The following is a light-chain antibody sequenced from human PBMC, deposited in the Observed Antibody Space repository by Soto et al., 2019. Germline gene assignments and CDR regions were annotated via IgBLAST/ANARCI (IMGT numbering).Light chain of an antibody. CDR3: QQSYSSPRT. Sequence: DLQMTQSPSSLSASVGDRVTITCRASQSIETYLNWYQQKPGKAPQLLIYAASSLHAGVPSRFSGSGSETDFTLTISSLQPEDFATYYCQQSYSSPRTFGRGTKVEI. V-gene: IGKV1-39*01. CDR1: QSIETY. J-gene: IGKJ1*01. CDR2: AAS.